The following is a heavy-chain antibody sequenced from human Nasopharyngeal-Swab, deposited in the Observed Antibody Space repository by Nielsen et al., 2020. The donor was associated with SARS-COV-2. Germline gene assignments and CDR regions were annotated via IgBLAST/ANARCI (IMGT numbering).Heavy chain of an antibody. J-gene: IGHJ4*02. CDR3: ARNVSSSWYAAVAGIRAFDY. CDR2: IYYSGST. D-gene: IGHD6-13*01. V-gene: IGHV4-39*01. Sequence: WIRQPPGKGLEWIGSIYYSGSTYYNPSLKSRVTISVDTSKNRFSLKLSSVTAADTAVYYCARNVSSSWYAAVAGIRAFDYWGQGTLVTVSS.